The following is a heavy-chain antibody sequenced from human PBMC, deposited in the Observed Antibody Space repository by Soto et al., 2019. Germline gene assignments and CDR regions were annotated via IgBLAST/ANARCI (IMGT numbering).Heavy chain of an antibody. CDR1: GYTFTGYY. Sequence: QVQMVQSGAEVKKAGASVKVSCKASGYTFTGYYMHWVRQAPGQGLEWMGWINPNSGGTNYAQKLQGWVTMTRDTTISTAYMELSRLRSDDTAVYYCARGWGPEGADAFDIWGQGTMVTVSS. CDR2: INPNSGGT. D-gene: IGHD3-16*01. V-gene: IGHV1-2*04. J-gene: IGHJ3*02. CDR3: ARGWGPEGADAFDI.